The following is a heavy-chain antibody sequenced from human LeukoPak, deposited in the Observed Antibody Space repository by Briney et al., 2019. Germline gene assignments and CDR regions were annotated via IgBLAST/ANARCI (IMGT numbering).Heavy chain of an antibody. Sequence: GGSLKPSGQASGFTVSSNYWSGFGQAPGKGLEGAPVIYSGGSTYYADSVKGRFTISRHNSKNTLYLQMNSLRAEDTAVYYCARSGYSYEYYFDYWGQGTLVTVSS. D-gene: IGHD5-18*01. CDR1: GFTVSSNY. V-gene: IGHV3-53*04. CDR3: ARSGYSYEYYFDY. CDR2: IYSGGST. J-gene: IGHJ4*02.